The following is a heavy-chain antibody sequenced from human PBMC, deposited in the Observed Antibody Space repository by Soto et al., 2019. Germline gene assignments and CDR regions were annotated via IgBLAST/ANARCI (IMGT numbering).Heavy chain of an antibody. Sequence: PSETLSLTCAVSGVSIHNSHSFWGWIRQPPGKGLEFIGSMYYSGGANYNPSLKSRVTISLDTSKNQFSLTVNSVTAADTAIYYCGRAVEGDTRHTDFDSWGQGTLVTVSS. CDR3: GRAVEGDTRHTDFDS. J-gene: IGHJ5*01. D-gene: IGHD2-21*02. V-gene: IGHV4-39*01. CDR2: MYYSGGA. CDR1: GVSIHNSHSF.